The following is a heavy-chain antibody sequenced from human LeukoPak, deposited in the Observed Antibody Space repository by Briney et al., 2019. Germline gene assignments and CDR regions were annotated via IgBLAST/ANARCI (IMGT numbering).Heavy chain of an antibody. CDR2: IDWDDDK. D-gene: IGHD3-22*01. Sequence: RESGPALVKPTQTLTLTCTFSGFSLSTSGMCVSWIRQPPGKALEWLARIDWDDDKYYSTSLKTRLTISKDTSKNQVVLTMTNMDPVDTATYYCARIPGFYDSSGYYYGMDVWGQGTTVTVSS. CDR3: ARIPGFYDSSGYYYGMDV. V-gene: IGHV2-70*11. CDR1: GFSLSTSGMC. J-gene: IGHJ6*02.